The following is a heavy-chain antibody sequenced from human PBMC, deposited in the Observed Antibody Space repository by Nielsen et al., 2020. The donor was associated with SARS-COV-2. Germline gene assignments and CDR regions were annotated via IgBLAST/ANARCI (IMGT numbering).Heavy chain of an antibody. Sequence: GSLKISCETSGYTFTTYWIGWVRQMPGKGLEWMGVIYPDDSDTRYSPSFQGQVTISADKSISTIYLQWRSLKASDSAMYYCAKEGRDDSGTERRGMDVWGRGTTVTVSS. CDR3: AKEGRDDSGTERRGMDV. V-gene: IGHV5-51*01. CDR1: GYTFTTYW. J-gene: IGHJ6*02. CDR2: IYPDDSDT. D-gene: IGHD3-10*01.